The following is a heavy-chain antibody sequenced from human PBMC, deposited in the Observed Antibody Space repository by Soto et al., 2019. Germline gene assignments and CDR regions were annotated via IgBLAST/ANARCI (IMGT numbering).Heavy chain of an antibody. CDR3: TRPRYYGGRAYCYYGMDV. V-gene: IGHV3-49*04. CDR2: IRSKAYGGTT. D-gene: IGHD4-17*01. CDR1: GFTCGDYA. J-gene: IGHJ6*02. Sequence: PGGSLRLSCTASGFTCGDYAMSWVRQAPGKGLEWAGFIRSKAYGGTTEYAASVKGRFTISRDDSKSIAYLQMNSLKTEDTALYYCTRPRYYGGRAYCYYGMDVWGPGATVKVFS.